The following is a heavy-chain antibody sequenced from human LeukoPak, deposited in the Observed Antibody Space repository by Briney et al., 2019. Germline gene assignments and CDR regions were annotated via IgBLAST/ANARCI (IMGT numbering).Heavy chain of an antibody. CDR2: IYYSGST. CDR3: ASNIVGATQD. J-gene: IGHJ4*02. D-gene: IGHD1-26*01. CDR1: GGSISSYY. Sequence: KSSETLSLTCTVSGGSISSYYWSWIRQPPGKGLEWIGSIYYSGSTYYNPSLKSRVTISVDTSKNQFSLKLSSVTAADTAVYYCASNIVGATQDWGQGTLVTVSS. V-gene: IGHV4-39*01.